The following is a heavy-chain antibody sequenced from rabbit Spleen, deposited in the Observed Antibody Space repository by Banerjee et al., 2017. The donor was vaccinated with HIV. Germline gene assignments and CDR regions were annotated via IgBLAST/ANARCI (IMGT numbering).Heavy chain of an antibody. CDR1: GFTISGYH. J-gene: IGHJ4*01. V-gene: IGHV1S40*01. CDR2: IYADNGNT. Sequence: QSLEESGGGLVQPGASLTLTCTASGFTISGYHICWVRQAPGKGLEWIACIYADNGNTAYARWAKGRFTISKTSSTTVTLQMTSLTAADTATYFCARDQPSNGFFDFKLWGPGTLVTVS. CDR3: ARDQPSNGFFDFKL. D-gene: IGHD1-1*01.